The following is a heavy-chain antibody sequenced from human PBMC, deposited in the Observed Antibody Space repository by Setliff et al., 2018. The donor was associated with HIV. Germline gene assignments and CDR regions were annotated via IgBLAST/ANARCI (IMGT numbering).Heavy chain of an antibody. Sequence: ASGKVACKAAGYTFTSYGISWVLQEPGQGLEWMGWISAYNGNTNYAQKLKGSVTMTTDTSTSTAYMEVRSLRSDATAVYYCARKGTGDAFDIWGQGTMVTVSS. CDR3: ARKGTGDAFDI. CDR2: ISAYNGNT. D-gene: IGHD1-1*01. J-gene: IGHJ3*02. CDR1: GYTFTSYG. V-gene: IGHV1-18*01.